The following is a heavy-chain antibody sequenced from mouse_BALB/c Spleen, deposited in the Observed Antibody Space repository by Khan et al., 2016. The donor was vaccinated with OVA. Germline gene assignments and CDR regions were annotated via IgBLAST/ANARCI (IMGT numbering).Heavy chain of an antibody. Sequence: DLVKPGASVKLSCKASGYTFTSYWINWIKQRPGQGLEWIGRIAPGSGSTYYNEMFKGRSTLTVDTSSNQAYIQLSSLSSEYSAVYFCARENYYGSSRYAMDYWGQGTSVTVSS. V-gene: IGHV1S41*01. CDR2: IAPGSGST. CDR3: ARENYYGSSRYAMDY. CDR1: GYTFTSYW. D-gene: IGHD1-1*01. J-gene: IGHJ4*01.